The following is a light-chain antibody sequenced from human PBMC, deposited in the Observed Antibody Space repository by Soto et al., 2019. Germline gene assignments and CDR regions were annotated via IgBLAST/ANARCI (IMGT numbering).Light chain of an antibody. CDR1: QSISSSF. CDR3: QQYGGSLT. V-gene: IGKV3-20*01. CDR2: GAS. Sequence: EIVLTQSPGTLSLSPGERATLSCRTSQSISSSFLGWYQQKPGQAPRLLIYGASSRATGIPDRFSGSGSGTYFTLTISRLEPEDFAVYYCQQYGGSLTFGGGTKVEVK. J-gene: IGKJ4*01.